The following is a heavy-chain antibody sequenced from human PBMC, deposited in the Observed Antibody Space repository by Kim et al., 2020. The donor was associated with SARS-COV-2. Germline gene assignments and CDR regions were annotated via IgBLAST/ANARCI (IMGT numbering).Heavy chain of an antibody. Sequence: SETLSLTCAVYGGSFSGYYWSWIRQPPGKGLEWIGEINHSGSTNYNPSLKSRVTISVDTSKNQFSLKLSSVTAADTAVYYCAREGYHDAFDIWGQGTMVT. V-gene: IGHV4-34*01. J-gene: IGHJ3*02. D-gene: IGHD5-18*01. CDR2: INHSGST. CDR1: GGSFSGYY. CDR3: AREGYHDAFDI.